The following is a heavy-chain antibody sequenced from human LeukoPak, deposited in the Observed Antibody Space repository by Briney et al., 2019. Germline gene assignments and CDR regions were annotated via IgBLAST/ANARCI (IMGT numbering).Heavy chain of an antibody. CDR1: GGTFSSYA. D-gene: IGHD3-9*01. CDR2: IIPIFGTA. J-gene: IGHJ4*02. V-gene: IGHV1-69*13. CDR3: ARGPAYYDILTGYGPSPFDY. Sequence: SVKVSCKASGGTFSSYAISWVRQAPGQGLEWMGGIIPIFGTANYAQKSQGRVTITADESTSTAYMELSSLRSEDTAVYYCARGPAYYDILTGYGPSPFDYWGQGTLVTVSS.